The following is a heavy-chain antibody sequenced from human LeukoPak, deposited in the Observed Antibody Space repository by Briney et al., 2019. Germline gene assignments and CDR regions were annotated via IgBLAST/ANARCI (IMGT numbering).Heavy chain of an antibody. CDR1: GYSISSSY. CDR3: ARGGGASPSDY. J-gene: IGHJ4*02. CDR2: FYTSGSA. Sequence: PSETLSLTCTVSGYSISSSYWSWIRQPAGKGLEWIGRFYTSGSANYNPSLKSRVSMSVDTSKNQLSLKLTSVTAADTAVYYCARGGGASPSDYWGQGILVTVPS. V-gene: IGHV4-4*07. D-gene: IGHD2-2*01.